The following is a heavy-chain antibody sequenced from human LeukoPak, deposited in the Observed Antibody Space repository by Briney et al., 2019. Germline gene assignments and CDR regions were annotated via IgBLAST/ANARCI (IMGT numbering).Heavy chain of an antibody. Sequence: GESLKISCKGSGYSFATYWIGRVRQMPGKGLEWMGIIYPGDSDTRYSPSFQGQVTISADKSIGTAYLQWTSLRASDTAMYYCARSEAADRFDFWGQGTLVTVSS. D-gene: IGHD6-13*01. CDR3: ARSEAADRFDF. CDR2: IYPGDSDT. CDR1: GYSFATYW. V-gene: IGHV5-51*01. J-gene: IGHJ4*02.